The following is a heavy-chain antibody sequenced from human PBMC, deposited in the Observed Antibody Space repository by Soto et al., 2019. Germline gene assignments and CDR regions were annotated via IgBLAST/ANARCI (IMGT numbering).Heavy chain of an antibody. V-gene: IGHV3-13*01. CDR3: ARLTREPYSRSWYDY. J-gene: IGHJ4*02. Sequence: GGSLRFSCAASGFTFSSYDMHWVRQATGKGLEWVSAIGTAGDTYYPGSVKGRFTISRENAKNSLYLQMNSLRAEDTAVYYCARLTREPYSRSWYDYWGQGTLVTVSS. D-gene: IGHD6-13*01. CDR1: GFTFSSYD. CDR2: IGTAGDT.